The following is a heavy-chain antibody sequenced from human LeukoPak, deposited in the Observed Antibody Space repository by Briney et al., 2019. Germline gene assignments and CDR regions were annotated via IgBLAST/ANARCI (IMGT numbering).Heavy chain of an antibody. CDR3: ARGVYYGSGSYN. CDR1: AGSNSTYY. V-gene: IGHV4-34*01. Sequence: SETLSLTCGVYAGSNSTYYWTWIRQPPGKGLEWIGEINHSGSANYNPSLKSRVTISMDTSKNQFSLKLSSVTAADTAVYYCARGVYYGSGSYNWGQGTLVTVSS. CDR2: INHSGSA. J-gene: IGHJ4*02. D-gene: IGHD3-10*01.